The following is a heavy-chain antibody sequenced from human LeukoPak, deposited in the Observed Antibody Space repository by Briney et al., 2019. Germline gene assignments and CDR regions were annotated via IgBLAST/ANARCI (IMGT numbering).Heavy chain of an antibody. CDR3: ARDLSRGYSYGYWFDP. J-gene: IGHJ5*02. D-gene: IGHD5-18*01. V-gene: IGHV4-59*01. CDR1: GGSISSYY. CDR2: SYYSGST. Sequence: PSETLSLTCTVSGGSISSYYWSWIRQPPGKGLEWIGYSYYSGSTNYNPSLKSRVTISVDTSKNQFSLKLSSVTAADTAVYYCARDLSRGYSYGYWFDPWGQGTLVTVSS.